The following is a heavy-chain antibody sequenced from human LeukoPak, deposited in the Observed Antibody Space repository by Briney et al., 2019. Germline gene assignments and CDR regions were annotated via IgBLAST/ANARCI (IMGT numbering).Heavy chain of an antibody. Sequence: ASVKVSCKASGYTFTGYYMHWVRQAPGQGLEWMGWINPNSGGTNYAQKFQGRVTMTRDTSISTAYMELSRLRSDDTAVYYCARDRYSSSPPFDYWGQGTLVIVSS. J-gene: IGHJ4*02. CDR2: INPNSGGT. CDR3: ARDRYSSSPPFDY. V-gene: IGHV1-2*02. CDR1: GYTFTGYY. D-gene: IGHD6-6*01.